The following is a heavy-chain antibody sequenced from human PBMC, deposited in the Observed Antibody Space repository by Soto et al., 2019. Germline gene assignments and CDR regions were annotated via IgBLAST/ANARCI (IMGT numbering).Heavy chain of an antibody. CDR3: AFVGATRAY. CDR2: TRNKGNSYTT. CDR1: GFTFSDHH. Sequence: EVQLVESGGALVQPGGSLRLSCAASGFTFSDHHMDWVRQAPGKGLEWVGRTRNKGNSYTTEYAASVKGRFTISRDESNNSLYLQMNRLTTGDTAVSCCAFVGATRAYWGQGTLVTVSS. D-gene: IGHD1-26*01. V-gene: IGHV3-72*01. J-gene: IGHJ4*02.